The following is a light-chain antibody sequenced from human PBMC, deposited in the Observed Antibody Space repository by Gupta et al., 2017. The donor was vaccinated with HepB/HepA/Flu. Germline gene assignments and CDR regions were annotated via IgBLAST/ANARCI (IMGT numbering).Light chain of an antibody. Sequence: DIQMTTSPSSVSESVGDKVILTCRASQGISSLLAWYQQKPGKAPNLLIYAASSLQSGVPSRFSGSGSGTDFTLTINSLQPEDFATYYCQQTNSFPLTFGGGTKVEIK. CDR2: AAS. V-gene: IGKV1-12*01. CDR1: QGISSL. CDR3: QQTNSFPLT. J-gene: IGKJ4*01.